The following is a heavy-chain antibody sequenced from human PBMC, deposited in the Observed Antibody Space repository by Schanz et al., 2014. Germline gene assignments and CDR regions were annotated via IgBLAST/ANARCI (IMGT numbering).Heavy chain of an antibody. CDR3: ARDRLECGAECYSVEVFEI. Sequence: QVQVVQSGAEVKKPGASVKVSCKASGYTFTDYGVIWVRQAPGQGLEWMGRIIPSLGLAKYEQKFQDKVTITADTSTTTAYMELSGLRSEDTAVYYCARDRLECGAECYSVEVFEIGGQGTLVTVSA. J-gene: IGHJ4*02. CDR2: IIPSLGLA. V-gene: IGHV1-69*04. D-gene: IGHD2-21*01. CDR1: GYTFTDYG.